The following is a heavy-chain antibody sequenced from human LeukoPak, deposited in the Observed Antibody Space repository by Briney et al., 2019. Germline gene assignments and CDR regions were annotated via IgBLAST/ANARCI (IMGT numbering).Heavy chain of an antibody. CDR1: GFTFSSYA. V-gene: IGHV3-30*04. D-gene: IGHD3-10*01. CDR2: ISYDGSNK. J-gene: IGHJ4*02. CDR3: ARDRSDSGSYPFDY. Sequence: GGSLRLSCAASGFTFSSYAMPWVRQAPGKGLEWVAVISYDGSNKYYADSVKGRFTISRDNSKNTLYLQMNSLRAEDTAVYYCARDRSDSGSYPFDYWGQGTLVTVSS.